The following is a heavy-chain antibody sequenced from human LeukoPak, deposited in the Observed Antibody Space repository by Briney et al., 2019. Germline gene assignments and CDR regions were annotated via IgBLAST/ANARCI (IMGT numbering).Heavy chain of an antibody. CDR1: GYSLSDCY. D-gene: IGHD1-14*01. J-gene: IGHJ6*02. Sequence: ASVKVSCEASGYSLSDCYIYWVRQAPGQGLEWLGWLNPHSGGTNYAQKFQGRVTLTRDTSISTTYMELSTLTSDDTAIYYCARGQGIINCFDVWGQGTTVIVSS. CDR2: LNPHSGGT. V-gene: IGHV1-2*02. CDR3: ARGQGIINCFDV.